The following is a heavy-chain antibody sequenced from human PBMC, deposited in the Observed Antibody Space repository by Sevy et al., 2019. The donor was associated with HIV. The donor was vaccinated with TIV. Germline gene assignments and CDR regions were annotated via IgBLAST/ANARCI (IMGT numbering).Heavy chain of an antibody. Sequence: GGSLRLSCAASGFTFSSFGVNWVRQAPGKGLEWISYISHSTNTRLYAASVTGRFSISRDNARNSLYLQMNSLRAEDTAVYYCARESYFYDTTTIPENDYWGRGTLVTVSS. CDR2: ISHSTNTR. CDR1: GFTFSSFG. V-gene: IGHV3-48*01. D-gene: IGHD3-22*01. CDR3: ARESYFYDTTTIPENDY. J-gene: IGHJ4*02.